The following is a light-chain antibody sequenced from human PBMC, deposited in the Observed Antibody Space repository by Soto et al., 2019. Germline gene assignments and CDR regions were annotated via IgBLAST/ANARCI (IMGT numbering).Light chain of an antibody. V-gene: IGLV2-14*01. J-gene: IGLJ2*01. CDR3: SSYTSRSTVV. Sequence: QAVVTQPASVSGSPGQSITISCTGTSSDVGGYNYVSWYQQHPGKAPKLMIYDVSNRPSGVSNRCSGSESGNTASLTISGLQAEDEAEYYCSSYTSRSTVVFGGGTKLTVL. CDR2: DVS. CDR1: SSDVGGYNY.